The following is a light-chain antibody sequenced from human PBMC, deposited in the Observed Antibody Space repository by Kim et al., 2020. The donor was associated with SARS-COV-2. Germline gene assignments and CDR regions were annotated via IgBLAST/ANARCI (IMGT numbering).Light chain of an antibody. CDR1: SLRSYY. CDR2: GKN. V-gene: IGLV3-19*01. J-gene: IGLJ3*02. Sequence: ALGQTVRITCQGDSLRSYYASWYQQKPGQAPVLVIYGKNNRPSGSPDRFSGSSSGNTASLTITVAQAEDEADYYCNSRDSSGNHWVFGGGTQLTVL. CDR3: NSRDSSGNHWV.